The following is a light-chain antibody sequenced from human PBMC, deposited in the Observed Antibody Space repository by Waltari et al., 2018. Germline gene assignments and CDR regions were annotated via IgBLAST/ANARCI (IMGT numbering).Light chain of an antibody. V-gene: IGLV2-14*01. CDR1: SSDVGGYNY. CDR2: EVS. Sequence: QSALTQPASVSGSPGQSITFSCTGTSSDVGGYNYVSWYQQHPGNVPKLMIYEVSNRPSGVSIRFSGSKSGNTASLTISGLQAEDEADYYCLSYTSSSTYVFGTGTKVTVL. CDR3: LSYTSSSTYV. J-gene: IGLJ1*01.